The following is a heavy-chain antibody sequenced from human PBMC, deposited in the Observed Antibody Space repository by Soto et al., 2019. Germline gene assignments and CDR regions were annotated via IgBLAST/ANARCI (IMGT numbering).Heavy chain of an antibody. V-gene: IGHV4-59*12. CDR1: GGSFSGYY. J-gene: IGHJ4*02. CDR3: ARDKITGLFDY. Sequence: SETLSLTCAVYGGSFSGYYWSWIRQPPGRGLEWIGFIYYAGSTKYNPSLNSRVTISVDTSKNQFSLKLTSVTAADTAVYYCARDKITGLFDYWGQGTLVTVSS. CDR2: IYYAGST. D-gene: IGHD2-8*02.